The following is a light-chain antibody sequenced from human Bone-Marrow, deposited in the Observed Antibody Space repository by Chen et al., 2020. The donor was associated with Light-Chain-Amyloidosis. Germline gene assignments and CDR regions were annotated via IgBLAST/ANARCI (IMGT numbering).Light chain of an antibody. CDR3: QSADSSGTYEVI. CDR1: DLPKKY. J-gene: IGLJ2*01. V-gene: IGLV3-25*03. Sequence: SYELTQSPPVSVSPAQPASITCPGDDLPKKYAYWYEQTPGQAPVLVIHRDTERPSGISERFSGSSSGTTATLTISGVQAEDEVDYHCQSADSSGTYEVIFGGGTKLTVL. CDR2: RDT.